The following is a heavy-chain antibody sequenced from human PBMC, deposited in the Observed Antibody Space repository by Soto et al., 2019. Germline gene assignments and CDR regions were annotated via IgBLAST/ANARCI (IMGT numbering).Heavy chain of an antibody. CDR2: IYHSGST. Sequence: SETLSLTCTVSGGSISNYFWSWIRQPPGKALEWIGYIYHSGSTNYNPSLKSRVTMSVDTSKNQFSLKVNSVTAADTAVYYCARDRRLDYWGQGTLVTVSS. CDR1: GGSISNYF. D-gene: IGHD6-25*01. V-gene: IGHV4-59*01. J-gene: IGHJ4*02. CDR3: ARDRRLDY.